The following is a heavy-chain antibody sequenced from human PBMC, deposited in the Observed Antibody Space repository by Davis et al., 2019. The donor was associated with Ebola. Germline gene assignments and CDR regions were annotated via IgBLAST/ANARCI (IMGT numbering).Heavy chain of an antibody. CDR3: AKDTSNIWFDI. D-gene: IGHD1-26*01. J-gene: IGHJ3*02. Sequence: GESLKISCADSVITFSSYAMTWVRQAPGKGLEWVSTLGTSADTYYADSVKGRFTISRDNSKNTLYLQMNGLRVEDTAIYYCAKDTSNIWFDIWGQGTNVTVSS. V-gene: IGHV3-23*01. CDR2: LGTSADT. CDR1: VITFSSYA.